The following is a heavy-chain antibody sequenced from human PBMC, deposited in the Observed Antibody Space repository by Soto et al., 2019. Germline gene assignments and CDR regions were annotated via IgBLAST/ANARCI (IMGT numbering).Heavy chain of an antibody. CDR3: ATWGSWSGYSKEVEPFDY. Sequence: ASVKVSCKASGNTFSSNDINWVRQATGQGLEWMGWMNPNTGNTEYAQKFQVRVTMTRNTSISTAYMELSSLRSEDTAVYYCATWGSWSGYSKEVEPFDYWGQGTLVTVSS. V-gene: IGHV1-8*01. J-gene: IGHJ4*02. CDR1: GNTFSSND. D-gene: IGHD3-3*01. CDR2: MNPNTGNT.